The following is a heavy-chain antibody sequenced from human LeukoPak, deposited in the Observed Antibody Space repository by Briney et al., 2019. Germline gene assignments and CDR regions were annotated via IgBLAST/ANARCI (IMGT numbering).Heavy chain of an antibody. Sequence: SETLSLTCAVYGGSFSGYYWSWIRQPPGKGLKWIGEINHSGSTNYNPSLKSRVTISVDTSKNQFSLKLSSVTAADTAVYYCARMDTDSSGWYNFDYWGQGTLVTVSS. CDR1: GGSFSGYY. CDR3: ARMDTDSSGWYNFDY. J-gene: IGHJ4*02. V-gene: IGHV4-34*01. D-gene: IGHD6-19*01. CDR2: INHSGST.